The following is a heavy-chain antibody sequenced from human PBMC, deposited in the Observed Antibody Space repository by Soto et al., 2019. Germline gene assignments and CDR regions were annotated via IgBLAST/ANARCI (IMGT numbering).Heavy chain of an antibody. V-gene: IGHV3-30*18. Sequence: QVQLVESGGGVVQPGRSPRLSCQAPGLTPSSNGMHWVRKAPGKGLEWVAVLSHDGSNKFYAVSVEGRFTISRDDSKNTLYLQMNSLRAEDTAMYYCAKENTFADYWGQGTLVTISP. CDR2: LSHDGSNK. D-gene: IGHD2-2*02. CDR3: AKENTFADY. J-gene: IGHJ4*02. CDR1: GLTPSSNG.